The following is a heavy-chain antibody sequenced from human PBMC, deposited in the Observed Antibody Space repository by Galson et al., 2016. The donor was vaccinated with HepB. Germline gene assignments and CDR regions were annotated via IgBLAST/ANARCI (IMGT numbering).Heavy chain of an antibody. CDR1: GFPFSNYA. J-gene: IGHJ4*02. V-gene: IGHV3-64D*06. D-gene: IGHD5-12*01. Sequence: SLRLSCAAFGFPFSNYAMHWVRQAPGKGLEYVSSIGPNGVSTYYTDSVKGRFTISRDNSKNTLYLQMSSLRGDDTAVYYCVKDRWLRFFDYWGQGTLVTVSS. CDR2: IGPNGVST. CDR3: VKDRWLRFFDY.